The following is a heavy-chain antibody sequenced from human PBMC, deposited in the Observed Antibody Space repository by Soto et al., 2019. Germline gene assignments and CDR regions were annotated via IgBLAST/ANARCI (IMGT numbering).Heavy chain of an antibody. Sequence: PSETLSLTCTVCGGSISSSSYYWGWIRQAPGKGLERIGSIYYSGSTYYNPSLKSRVTISVDTSKNQFSLKLSSATAADTAVYSCARPRYCSRGSCYLKYFDYGGQRILVTGSS. CDR2: IYYSGST. J-gene: IGHJ4*02. CDR1: GGSISSSSYY. V-gene: IGHV4-39*01. D-gene: IGHD2-15*01. CDR3: ARPRYCSRGSCYLKYFDY.